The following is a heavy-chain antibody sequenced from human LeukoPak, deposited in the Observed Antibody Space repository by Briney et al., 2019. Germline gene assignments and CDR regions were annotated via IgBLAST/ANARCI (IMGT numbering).Heavy chain of an antibody. J-gene: IGHJ4*02. CDR2: MSDYKHNT. Sequence: DSVKVSCNASAYTFTNYGISSVRPTPGQGLECLGWMSDYKHNTEYAQKLQGSVTMTTDLSTNTAYMDLRSLRSAATAVYYCARDALSGLEQFDYWGQGTLVTVSS. CDR1: AYTFTNYG. D-gene: IGHD1/OR15-1a*01. CDR3: ARDALSGLEQFDY. V-gene: IGHV1-18*01.